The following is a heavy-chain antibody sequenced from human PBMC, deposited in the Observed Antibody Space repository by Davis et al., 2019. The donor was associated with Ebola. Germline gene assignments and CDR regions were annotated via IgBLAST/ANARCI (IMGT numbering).Heavy chain of an antibody. CDR1: GGSISSYY. CDR3: ARGGKTSGWYYYFDY. J-gene: IGHJ4*02. CDR2: IYYSGST. D-gene: IGHD6-19*01. Sequence: SETLSLTCTVSGGSISSYYWSWIRQPPGKGLEWIGYIYYSGSTNYNPSLKSRVTISVDTSKNQFSLKLKSVTAADSAVYYCARGGKTSGWYYYFDYWGQGTQVTVSS. V-gene: IGHV4-59*01.